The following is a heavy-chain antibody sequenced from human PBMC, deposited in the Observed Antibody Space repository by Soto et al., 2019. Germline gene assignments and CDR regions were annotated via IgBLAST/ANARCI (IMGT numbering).Heavy chain of an antibody. CDR1: GGTFSSYA. CDR3: AKDEAVEIAKIGWFDP. CDR2: IIPMFGTA. V-gene: IGHV1-69*01. Sequence: QVQLVQSGAEVKKPGSSVKVSCKASGGTFSSYAISWVRQAPGQGLEWMGGIIPMFGTANYAQKFQGRVTITADEYTSTAYMELSSLRSDDTAVYYCAKDEAVEIAKIGWFDPWGQGTLVTVSS. J-gene: IGHJ5*02.